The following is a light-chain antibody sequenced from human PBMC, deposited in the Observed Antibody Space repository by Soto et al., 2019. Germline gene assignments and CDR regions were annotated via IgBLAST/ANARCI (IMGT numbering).Light chain of an antibody. Sequence: EIALTQSPGTLSLSPGGRATLSCRASQTLYSSNLAWYQQKPGQAPRLLIYGASSRATDIPDRFSGSGSGTDFTLTISRLEPEDFVVYYCQQYDNSPYTFGQGTKVEIK. CDR2: GAS. CDR3: QQYDNSPYT. CDR1: QTLYSSN. J-gene: IGKJ2*01. V-gene: IGKV3-20*01.